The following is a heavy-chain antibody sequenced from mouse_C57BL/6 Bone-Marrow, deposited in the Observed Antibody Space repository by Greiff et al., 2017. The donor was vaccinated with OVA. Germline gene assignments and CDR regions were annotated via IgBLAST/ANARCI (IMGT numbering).Heavy chain of an antibody. CDR3: ARPYYYGSSPWFAY. Sequence: VQLQQSGAELVKPGASVKLSCTASGFNIKDYYMHWVKQRTEKGLEWIGRIDPEDGETKYGPKFQGKATITSHTSSNTAYLQLSSLTSEDTAVYYCARPYYYGSSPWFAYWCQGTLVTVSA. D-gene: IGHD1-1*01. J-gene: IGHJ3*01. CDR2: IDPEDGET. V-gene: IGHV14-2*01. CDR1: GFNIKDYY.